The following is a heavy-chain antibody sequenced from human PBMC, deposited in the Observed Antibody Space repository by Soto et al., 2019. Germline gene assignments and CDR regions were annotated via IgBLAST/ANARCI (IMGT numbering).Heavy chain of an antibody. Sequence: SETLSLTCTVSGGSISSYYWSWIRQPPGKGLEWIGYIYYSGSTNYNPSLKSRVTISVDTSKNQFSLKLSSVTAADTAVYYCARGDGYNYYYYYGMDVWGQGTTVTVS. CDR1: GGSISSYY. V-gene: IGHV4-59*08. CDR2: IYYSGST. CDR3: ARGDGYNYYYYYGMDV. J-gene: IGHJ6*02. D-gene: IGHD5-12*01.